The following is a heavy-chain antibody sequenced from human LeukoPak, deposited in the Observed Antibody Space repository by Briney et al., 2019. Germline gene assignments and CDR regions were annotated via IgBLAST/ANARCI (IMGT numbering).Heavy chain of an antibody. D-gene: IGHD3-22*01. CDR2: INPNSGGT. CDR1: GYTFTGYY. V-gene: IGHV1-2*02. CDR3: ARVVVGGSSGYYASGEGDY. J-gene: IGHJ4*02. Sequence: ASVKVSCKASGYTFTGYYMHWVRRAPGQGLEWMGWINPNSGGTSYAQKFQGRVTMTRDTSISTAYMELSRLRSDDTAVYYCARVVVGGSSGYYASGEGDYWGQGTLVTVSS.